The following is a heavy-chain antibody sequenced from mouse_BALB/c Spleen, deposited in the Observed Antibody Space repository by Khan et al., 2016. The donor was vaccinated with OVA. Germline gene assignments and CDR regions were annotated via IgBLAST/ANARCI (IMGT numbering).Heavy chain of an antibody. CDR2: IWAGGST. CDR3: ARREDI. CDR1: GFSLTSYG. D-gene: IGHD1-3*01. Sequence: QVQLQQSGPGLVAPAQSLSMTCTVSGFSLTSYGVPWVRQPPGQGLEWMGVIWAGGSTTYNSAIMSGMSISNADSKSQVFVKMNSLQSDDTAVYYWARREDIWGQGTTLTVSS. V-gene: IGHV2-9*02. J-gene: IGHJ2*01.